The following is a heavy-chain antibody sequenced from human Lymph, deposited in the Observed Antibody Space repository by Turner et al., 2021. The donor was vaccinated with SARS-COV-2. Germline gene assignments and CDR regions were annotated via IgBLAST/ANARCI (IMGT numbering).Heavy chain of an antibody. D-gene: IGHD6-13*01. CDR2: IIPILGIA. V-gene: IGHV1-69*10. CDR1: GGTFSSYA. J-gene: IGHJ6*02. CDR3: ARKGAPGVGGGVFYYYYGMDV. Sequence: QVQLVQSGAEVKKPGSSVKVSCKASGGTFSSYAISWVRQAPGQGLEWMGGIIPILGIANYAQRFQGRVRITADKSTSTAYLELSSLRSEDTAVYSCARKGAPGVGGGVFYYYYGMDVWGQGTTVTVSS.